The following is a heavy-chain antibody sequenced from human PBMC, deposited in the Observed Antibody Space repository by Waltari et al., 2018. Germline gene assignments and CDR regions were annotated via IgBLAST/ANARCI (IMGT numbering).Heavy chain of an antibody. CDR3: ARGGGGDWEWFDP. V-gene: IGHV4-59*01. CDR2: IYYTGST. J-gene: IGHJ5*02. D-gene: IGHD2-21*02. Sequence: QVQLQESGPSLLKPSETLSLICTVSGGSISGFYWSWVRQPPGKRLDWIGYIYYTGSTNSNPALKSRVTMSVDTSKNQFSLKLSSVTAADTAFYYCARGGGGDWEWFDPWGQGTLVTVSS. CDR1: GGSISGFY.